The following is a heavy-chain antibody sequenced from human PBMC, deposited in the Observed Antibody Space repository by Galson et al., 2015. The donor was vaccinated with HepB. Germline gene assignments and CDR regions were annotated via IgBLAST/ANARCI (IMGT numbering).Heavy chain of an antibody. V-gene: IGHV2-5*02. J-gene: IGHJ3*02. Sequence: PALVIPTQTLSLTCTFSGFSLSTSGVGVGWIRQPPGEALEWLALIYWDDDKRYSPSLKTRLTIAKDTSKNQVVLTMTSMQSEDTATYYCAHIKRGAATAFDIWGQGTLVTISS. CDR2: IYWDDDK. D-gene: IGHD6-25*01. CDR1: GFSLSTSGVG. CDR3: AHIKRGAATAFDI.